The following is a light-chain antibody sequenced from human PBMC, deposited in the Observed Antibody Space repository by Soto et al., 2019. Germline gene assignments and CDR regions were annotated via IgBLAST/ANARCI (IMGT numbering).Light chain of an antibody. CDR2: TNN. CDR3: AAWHDSLRGVI. V-gene: IGLV1-47*02. Sequence: QSVLTQPPSASGTPGQRVPISCSGSRPSIGSNHVYWYQQLPGMAPKLLIYTNNQRPSGVPDRFSAAKSGTSAALAISGLRAEDEADYYWAAWHDSLRGVIFGGGTKLTVL. CDR1: RPSIGSNH. J-gene: IGLJ2*01.